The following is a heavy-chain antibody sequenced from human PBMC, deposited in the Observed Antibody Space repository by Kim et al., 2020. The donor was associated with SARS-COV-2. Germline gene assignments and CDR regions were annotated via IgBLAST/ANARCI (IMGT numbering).Heavy chain of an antibody. CDR2: IYSDGTTK. V-gene: IGHV3-23*03. D-gene: IGHD3-3*02. CDR3: AKDHFRSSGDF. J-gene: IGHJ4*02. Sequence: GGSLRLSCVASGFTFSSYAMSWLRQAPGKGLEWVSVIYSDGTTKFYVGSVMGRFTVSRDNSKVTLFLQMNNLRAEDTAVYFCAKDHFRSSGDFWGQGTLV. CDR1: GFTFSSYA.